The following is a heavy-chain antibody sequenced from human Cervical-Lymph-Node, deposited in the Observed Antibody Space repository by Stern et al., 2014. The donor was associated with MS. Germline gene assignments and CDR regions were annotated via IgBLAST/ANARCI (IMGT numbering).Heavy chain of an antibody. Sequence: QVQLMQSGAEVKKPGASVNISCKTSGFTLTSHFIQWVRQAPGQGLEWVGWMNPGNGYTKYSQKLQGRITIITDTSASTAYMELRSLKSEDTAVYFCARGVRGTISRDYFDSWGQGTLVTVSS. J-gene: IGHJ4*02. D-gene: IGHD3-16*01. CDR3: ARGVRGTISRDYFDS. CDR2: MNPGNGYT. V-gene: IGHV1-3*01. CDR1: GFTLTSHF.